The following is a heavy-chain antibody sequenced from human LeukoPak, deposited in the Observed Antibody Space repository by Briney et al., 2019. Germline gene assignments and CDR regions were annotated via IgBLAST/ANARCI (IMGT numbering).Heavy chain of an antibody. CDR3: ARGLAVAGAIIDY. Sequence: PGGSLRLSCAASGFTFSSYSMNWVRQAPGKGLEWVSSISSSSSYIYYADSVKGRFTISRDNAKNSLYLQMNSLRAEGTAVYYCARGLAVAGAIIDYWGQGTLVTVSS. J-gene: IGHJ4*02. CDR2: ISSSSSYI. D-gene: IGHD6-19*01. V-gene: IGHV3-21*01. CDR1: GFTFSSYS.